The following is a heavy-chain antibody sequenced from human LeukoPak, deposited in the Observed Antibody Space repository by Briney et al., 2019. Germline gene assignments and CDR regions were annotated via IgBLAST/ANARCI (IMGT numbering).Heavy chain of an antibody. D-gene: IGHD3-3*01. V-gene: IGHV4-61*02. CDR2: IYTSGST. CDR3: ARGSYYDFWSGYSRMVGSDAFDI. J-gene: IGHJ3*02. CDR1: GGSISSGSYY. Sequence: PSETLSLTCTVSGGSISSGSYYWSWIRQPAGKGLKWIGRIYTSGSTNYNPSLKSRVTISVDTSKNQFSLKLSSVTAADTAVYYCARGSYYDFWSGYSRMVGSDAFDIWGQGTMVTVSS.